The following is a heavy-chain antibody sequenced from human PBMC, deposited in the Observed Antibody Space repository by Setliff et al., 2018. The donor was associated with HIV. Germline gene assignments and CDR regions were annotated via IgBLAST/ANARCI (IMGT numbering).Heavy chain of an antibody. CDR3: ARDPTYYFDSSGPYDAFDI. CDR1: GFTFSNYW. J-gene: IGHJ3*02. V-gene: IGHV3-23*01. Sequence: GGSLRLSCAASGFTFSNYWMSWVRQAPGKGLEWVSAISGSGGSTYYADSVKGRFTISRDNSKNTLYVQMNSLRAEDTAVYYCARDPTYYFDSSGPYDAFDIWGQGTMVTVSS. D-gene: IGHD3-22*01. CDR2: ISGSGGST.